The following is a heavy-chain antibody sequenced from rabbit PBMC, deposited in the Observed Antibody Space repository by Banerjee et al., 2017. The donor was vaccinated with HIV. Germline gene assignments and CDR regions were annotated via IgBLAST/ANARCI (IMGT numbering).Heavy chain of an antibody. CDR2: IDIGSGGST. CDR3: ARGRSL. V-gene: IGHV1S40*01. J-gene: IGHJ3*01. D-gene: IGHD4-2*01. Sequence: QSLEESGGDLVKPGASLTLTCTASGFSFSSRYYMWWVRQAPGKGLEWIGCIDIGSGGSTYYASWAKGRFTISKTSSTTVTLQMTSLTAADTATYFCARGRSLWGQGTLVTVS. CDR1: GFSFSSRYY.